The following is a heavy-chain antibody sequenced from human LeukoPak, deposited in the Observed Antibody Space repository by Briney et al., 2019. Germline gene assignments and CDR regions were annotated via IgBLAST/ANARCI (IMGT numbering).Heavy chain of an antibody. D-gene: IGHD6-13*01. CDR2: IYYSGST. V-gene: IGHV4-59*08. CDR3: ARRVAAAGVDFDY. Sequence: KTSETLSLTCAVYGGSFSGYYWSWIRQPPGKGLEWIGYIYYSGSTYYNPSLKSRVTISLDTSKNQFSLKLSSVTAADTAVYYCARRVAAAGVDFDYWGQGTLVTVSS. J-gene: IGHJ4*02. CDR1: GGSFSGYY.